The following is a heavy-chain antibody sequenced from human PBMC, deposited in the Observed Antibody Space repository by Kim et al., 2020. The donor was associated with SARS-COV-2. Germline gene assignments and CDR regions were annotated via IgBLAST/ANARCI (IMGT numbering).Heavy chain of an antibody. V-gene: IGHV6-1*01. D-gene: IGHD2-15*01. CDR3: AREAATYFDY. CDR2: CN. J-gene: IGHJ4*02. Sequence: CNDSAVSVKSRIAIKPDTSKNQFSLQLNSVTPEDTAVYYCAREAATYFDYWGQGTLVTVSS.